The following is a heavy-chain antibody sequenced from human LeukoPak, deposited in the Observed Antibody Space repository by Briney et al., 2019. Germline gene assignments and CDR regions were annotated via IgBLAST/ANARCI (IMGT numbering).Heavy chain of an antibody. Sequence: PGRSLRLSCAASGFTFSSYAMHWVRQAPGKGLEWVAVISYDGSNKYYADSVKGRFTISRDNAKNSLYLQMNSLRAEDTAVYYCARLIAAAGDFWGQGTLVTVSS. J-gene: IGHJ4*02. CDR3: ARLIAAAGDF. CDR2: ISYDGSNK. V-gene: IGHV3-30-3*01. CDR1: GFTFSSYA. D-gene: IGHD6-13*01.